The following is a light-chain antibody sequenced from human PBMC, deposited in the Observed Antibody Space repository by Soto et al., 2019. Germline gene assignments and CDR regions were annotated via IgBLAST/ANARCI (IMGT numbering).Light chain of an antibody. V-gene: IGLV2-23*02. J-gene: IGLJ2*01. CDR2: EVT. CDR3: CSYAGTSSFVL. CDR1: RNDVGSYDL. Sequence: QSALTQPASVSGSPGQSITISCTGTRNDVGSYDLVSWYQQLPGKVPKLVIYEVTKRPSGVSNRFSGSKSGNTASLTISGLQAEDEADYYCCSYAGTSSFVLFGGGTKLTVL.